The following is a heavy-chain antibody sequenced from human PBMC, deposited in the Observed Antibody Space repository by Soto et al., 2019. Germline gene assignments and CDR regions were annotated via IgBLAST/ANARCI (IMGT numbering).Heavy chain of an antibody. CDR3: AKGWGIAVVYYYYGMDV. J-gene: IGHJ6*02. CDR2: ISYDGSNK. CDR1: GFTFSSYA. V-gene: IGHV3-30*04. Sequence: QVQLVESGGGVVQPGRSLRLSCAASGFTFSSYAMHWVRQAPGKGLEWVAVISYDGSNKYYADSVKGRFTISRDNSKNTLYLQMNSLRAEDTAVYYCAKGWGIAVVYYYYGMDVWGQGTTVTVSS. D-gene: IGHD6-19*01.